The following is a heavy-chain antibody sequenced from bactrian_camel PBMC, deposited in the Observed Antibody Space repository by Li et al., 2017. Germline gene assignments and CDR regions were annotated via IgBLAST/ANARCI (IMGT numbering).Heavy chain of an antibody. Sequence: QVQLVESGGGSVQAGGSLRLSCTVSGYTYMGWFRQAPGKKREAVATIYNTGFNTYYADFVKGRFTVSQDNTKDTLFQQMNNLKPEDTAMYYCAVGPDDRREGFWRPAAEESYNAWGLGTQVTVS. CDR3: AVGPDDRREGFWRPAAEESYNA. J-gene: IGHJ4*01. CDR1: GYTY. D-gene: IGHD1*01. V-gene: IGHV3-2*01. CDR2: IYNTGFNT.